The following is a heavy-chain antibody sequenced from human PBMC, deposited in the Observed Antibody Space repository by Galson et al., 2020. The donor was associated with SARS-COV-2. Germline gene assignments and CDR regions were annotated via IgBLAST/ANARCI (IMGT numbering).Heavy chain of an antibody. Sequence: ETSETLSLTCPVSSGSISDYYWSWIRQPAGKGLEWIGRIHTRGDTNYNPSLKRRVTISVDPSKNHFSLKLSSVTAADTAVYYCARDLDYNYGQRGFDYWGQGTLVTGSA. J-gene: IGHJ4*02. CDR2: IHTRGDT. CDR1: SGSISDYY. D-gene: IGHD5-18*01. V-gene: IGHV4-4*07. CDR3: ARDLDYNYGQRGFDY.